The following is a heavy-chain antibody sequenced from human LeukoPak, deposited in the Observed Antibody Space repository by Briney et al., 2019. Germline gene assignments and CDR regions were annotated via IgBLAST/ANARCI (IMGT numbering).Heavy chain of an antibody. CDR2: IYYSGST. CDR1: GGSISSSSYY. CDR3: ARQLGYCSSTSCYADKVDY. Sequence: PSETLSLTCTVSGGSISSSSYYWGWIRQPPGKGLEWIGSIYYSGSTYYNPSLKSRVTISVGTSKNQFSLKLSSVTAADTAVYYCARQLGYCSSTSCYADKVDYWGQGTRVTVSS. V-gene: IGHV4-39*01. D-gene: IGHD2-2*01. J-gene: IGHJ4*02.